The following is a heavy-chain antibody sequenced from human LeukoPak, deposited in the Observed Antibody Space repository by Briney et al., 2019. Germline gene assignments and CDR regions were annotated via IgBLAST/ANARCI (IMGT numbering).Heavy chain of an antibody. Sequence: ASVKVSCKVSGYTLTELSMHWVRQAPGKGLEWMGGFDPEDGETIYAQKFQGRVTMTEDTSTDTAYMELSSLRSEDTAVYYCATHPHRSSTTFDAFDIWGQGTMVTVSS. V-gene: IGHV1-24*01. CDR3: ATHPHRSSTTFDAFDI. D-gene: IGHD2-2*01. CDR2: FDPEDGET. J-gene: IGHJ3*02. CDR1: GYTLTELS.